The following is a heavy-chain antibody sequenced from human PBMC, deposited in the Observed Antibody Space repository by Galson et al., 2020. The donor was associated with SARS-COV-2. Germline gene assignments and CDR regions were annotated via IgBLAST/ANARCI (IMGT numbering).Heavy chain of an antibody. CDR1: EFTFFTYS. Sequence: ALMLSCSAAEFTFFTYSMYWFRHAPAEGLEGCSAISSQSGDIYYTESVKGRFIISRDNDKNSLYLQMNSLAVEDTALYYCARAGLGAALTYAWGQGTLVTV. D-gene: IGHD6-25*01. CDR3: ARAGLGAALTYA. J-gene: IGHJ1*01. CDR2: ISSQSGDI. V-gene: IGHV3-21*01.